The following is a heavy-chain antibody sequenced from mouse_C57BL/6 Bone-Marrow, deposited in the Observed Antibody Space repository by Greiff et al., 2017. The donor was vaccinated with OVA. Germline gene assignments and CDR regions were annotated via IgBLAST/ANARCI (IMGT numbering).Heavy chain of an antibody. D-gene: IGHD2-3*01. CDR3: ASRIYDGYWTDAMDY. J-gene: IGHJ4*01. CDR2: ISNGGGST. CDR1: GFTFSDYY. Sequence: EVHLVESGGGLVQPGGSLKLSCAASGFTFSDYYMYWVRQTPEKRLEWVAYISNGGGSTYYPDTVKGRFTISRDNAKNTLYLQMSRLKSEDTAMYYCASRIYDGYWTDAMDYWGQGTSVTVSS. V-gene: IGHV5-12*01.